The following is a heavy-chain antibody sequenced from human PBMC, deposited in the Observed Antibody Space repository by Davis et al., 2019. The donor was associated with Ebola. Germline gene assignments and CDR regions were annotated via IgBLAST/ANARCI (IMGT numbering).Heavy chain of an antibody. Sequence: LRLSCTVSGGLISRDTYSWSWIRQPPGKGLEWIGFIYHSGSTYYSPSLKSRVTISLDTYKNQFSLKLSPVTAADTAVYYCARHAYYDFWSGYYWAVDYYYYMDVWGKGTTVTVSS. J-gene: IGHJ6*03. CDR2: IYHSGST. V-gene: IGHV4-30-2*01. CDR3: ARHAYYDFWSGYYWAVDYYYYMDV. CDR1: GGLISRDTYS. D-gene: IGHD3-3*01.